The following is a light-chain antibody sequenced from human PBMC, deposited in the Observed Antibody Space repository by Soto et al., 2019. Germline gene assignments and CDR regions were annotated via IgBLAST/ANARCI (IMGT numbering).Light chain of an antibody. Sequence: QSVLRQPHSASGTPGQTVTISCSGSSSNIGSNTVNWYQQFPGTAPKLLIYSDDQRPSGVPDRFSGSKSGTSASLAISGLQSADEADYYCAAWDDSPNGHLVFGGGTKLTVL. CDR2: SDD. CDR1: SSNIGSNT. V-gene: IGLV1-44*01. J-gene: IGLJ2*01. CDR3: AAWDDSPNGHLV.